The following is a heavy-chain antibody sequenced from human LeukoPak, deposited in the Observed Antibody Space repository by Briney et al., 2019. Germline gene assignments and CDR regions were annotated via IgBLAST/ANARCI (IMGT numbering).Heavy chain of an antibody. Sequence: GASVKVSCKASGGTFSSYAISWVRQAPGQGLEWMGGIIPIYGTANYAQKFQGRVTITADESTSTAYMELSSLRSEDTAVYYCAGSASSTSLRRYYYYYMDVWGKGTTVTVSS. CDR2: IIPIYGTA. CDR3: AGSASSTSLRRYYYYYMDV. CDR1: GGTFSSYA. J-gene: IGHJ6*03. V-gene: IGHV1-69*13. D-gene: IGHD2-2*01.